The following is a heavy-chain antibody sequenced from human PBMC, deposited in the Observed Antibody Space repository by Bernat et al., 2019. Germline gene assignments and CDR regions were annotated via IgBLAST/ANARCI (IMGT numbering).Heavy chain of an antibody. CDR1: GFTFSSYE. D-gene: IGHD3-9*01. V-gene: IGHV3-48*03. CDR3: AIERYFATFDY. CDR2: ISSSGSTI. Sequence: EVQLVESGGGLVQPGGSLRLSCAASGFTFSSYEMNWVRQAPGKGLEWVSYISSSGSTIYYADSVKGRFTISRDNAKNSLYLQMNSLRAEDTAVYYCAIERYFATFDYWGQGTLVTVSS. J-gene: IGHJ4*02.